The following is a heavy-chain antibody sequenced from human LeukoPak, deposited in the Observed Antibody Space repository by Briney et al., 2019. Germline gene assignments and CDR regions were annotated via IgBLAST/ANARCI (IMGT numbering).Heavy chain of an antibody. D-gene: IGHD2-15*01. CDR3: AGQKAAPATLAFDF. CDR2: INPSAGTT. Sequence: ASVKVSCKASGYTFTSYDINWVRQAPGQGLEWMGVINPSAGTTNYLQKFQGSVTMTRDTSTNTVYMELSSLRSDDTAVYYCAGQKAAPATLAFDFWGQGALVTVSS. J-gene: IGHJ4*02. V-gene: IGHV1-46*01. CDR1: GYTFTSYD.